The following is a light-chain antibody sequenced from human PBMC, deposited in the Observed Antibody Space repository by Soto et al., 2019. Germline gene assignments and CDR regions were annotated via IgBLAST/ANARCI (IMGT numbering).Light chain of an antibody. CDR2: KAS. V-gene: IGKV1-5*03. Sequence: DIQMTQSPSTLSASVGDRVTITCRANQSISSWLAWYQRRPGKAPRLLISKASSLESGVPSRFSGGGFGTEFALTISRMQPDDFATYYCQQYYSSMTFGQGTTVEIK. CDR3: QQYYSSMT. J-gene: IGKJ1*01. CDR1: QSISSW.